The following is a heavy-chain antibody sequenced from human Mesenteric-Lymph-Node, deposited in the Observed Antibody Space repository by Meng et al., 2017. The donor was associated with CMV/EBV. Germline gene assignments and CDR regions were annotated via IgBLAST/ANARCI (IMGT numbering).Heavy chain of an antibody. CDR2: MSYDGCNK. J-gene: IGHJ4*02. D-gene: IGHD6-19*01. CDR3: ARDRQWLVRGGIFDY. V-gene: IGHV3-30-3*01. Sequence: GESLKISCAASGFTFSSYARHWVRQAPGKGLEWVAVMSYDGCNKYYADSVKGRFTISRDNSKNTLYLQMNSLRAEDTAVYYCARDRQWLVRGGIFDYWGQGTLVTVSS. CDR1: GFTFSSYA.